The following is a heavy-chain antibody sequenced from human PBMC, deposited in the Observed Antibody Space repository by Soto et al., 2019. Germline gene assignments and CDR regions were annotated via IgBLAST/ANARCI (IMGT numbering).Heavy chain of an antibody. J-gene: IGHJ6*02. CDR1: GFTFSSYA. CDR2: ISGSGGST. CDR3: AKESPPYYDFWSGPRYYYYGMDV. V-gene: IGHV3-23*01. D-gene: IGHD3-3*01. Sequence: GGSLRLSCAASGFTFSSYAVSWVRQAPGKGLEWVSAISGSGGSTYYADSVKGRFTISRDNSKNTLYLQMNSLRAEDTAVYYCAKESPPYYDFWSGPRYYYYGMDVWGQGTTVTVSS.